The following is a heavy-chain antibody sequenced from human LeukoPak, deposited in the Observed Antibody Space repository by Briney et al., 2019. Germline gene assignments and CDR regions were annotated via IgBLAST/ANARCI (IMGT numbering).Heavy chain of an antibody. J-gene: IGHJ6*03. CDR1: GYTFTGYY. D-gene: IGHD3-10*01. Sequence: ASVKVSCKASGYTFTGYYMHWVRQATGQGLEWMGWMNPNSGNTGYAQKFQGRVTMTRNTSISTAYMELSSLRSEDTAVYYCARRGSGYYYYYMDVWGKGTTVTVSS. CDR2: MNPNSGNT. V-gene: IGHV1-8*02. CDR3: ARRGSGYYYYYMDV.